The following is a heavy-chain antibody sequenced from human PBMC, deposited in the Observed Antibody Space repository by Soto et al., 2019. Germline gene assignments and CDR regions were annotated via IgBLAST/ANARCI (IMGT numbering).Heavy chain of an antibody. CDR1: GFTFSSYE. CDR2: ISSSGSPI. V-gene: IGHV3-48*03. D-gene: IGHD2-2*01. J-gene: IGHJ5*02. Sequence: EVQLVESGGGLVQPGGSLRVSCAASGFTFSSYEMNWVRQAPGKGLEWVSYISSSGSPIYYADSVKGRFTISRDNAKNSMYLQMNSLRAEDTAVYYCARGQAAMPLRDDSYNWFDPWGQGTLVTVSS. CDR3: ARGQAAMPLRDDSYNWFDP.